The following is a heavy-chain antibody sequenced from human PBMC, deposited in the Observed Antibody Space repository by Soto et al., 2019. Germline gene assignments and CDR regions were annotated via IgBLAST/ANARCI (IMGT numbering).Heavy chain of an antibody. J-gene: IGHJ6*02. CDR1: GGSISSGDYY. Sequence: SETLSLTCIVSGGSISSGDYYWSWIRQPPGKGLEWIGYISYIGSTYYNPSLKSRVTISVDTSKNQFSLKLSSVTAADTAVYYCARDDRPLSSYGMDVWGQGTTVTVSS. V-gene: IGHV4-30-4*01. CDR3: ARDDRPLSSYGMDV. CDR2: ISYIGST.